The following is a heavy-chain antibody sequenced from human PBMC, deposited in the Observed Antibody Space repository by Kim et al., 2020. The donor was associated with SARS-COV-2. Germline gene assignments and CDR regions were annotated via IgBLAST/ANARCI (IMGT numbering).Heavy chain of an antibody. D-gene: IGHD6-19*01. CDR3: ARDQGVVRGAFDI. J-gene: IGHJ3*02. CDR2: IYYSGST. CDR1: GGSISSYY. V-gene: IGHV4-59*01. Sequence: SETLSLTCTVSGGSISSYYWSWIRQPPGKGLEWIGYIYYSGSTNYNPSLKSRVTISVDTSKNQFSLKLSSVTAADTAVYYCARDQGVVRGAFDIWGQGTMVTVSS.